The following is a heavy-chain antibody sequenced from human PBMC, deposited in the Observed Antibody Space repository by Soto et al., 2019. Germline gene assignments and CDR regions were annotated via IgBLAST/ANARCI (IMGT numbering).Heavy chain of an antibody. CDR1: GGTFSSYA. CDR2: ISPIFGTA. CDR3: ASYRQRLQRGYYYYYGRDV. V-gene: IGHV1-69*01. Sequence: QVQLVQSGAEVKQPGSSVKVSCKASGGTFSSYAISWVRQAPGQGLEWMGGISPIFGTANYEQKFQGRVTITADESTSPAYMELSSLRSEDTAVYYCASYRQRLQRGYYYYYGRDVLGQGTTLTASS. J-gene: IGHJ6*02. D-gene: IGHD2-21*01.